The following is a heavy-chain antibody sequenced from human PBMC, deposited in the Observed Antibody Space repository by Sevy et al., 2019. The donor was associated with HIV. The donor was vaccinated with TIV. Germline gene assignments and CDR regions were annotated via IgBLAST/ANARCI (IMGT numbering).Heavy chain of an antibody. D-gene: IGHD2-8*01. CDR3: AREGCTKPHDY. Sequence: GGSLRLSCTASGFDFSIYSMSWVRQAPGKGLEWVSTLSFGCGQINYADSVKGRFTISRGNSKSSVYLQMNNMRVEDTAVYYCAREGCTKPHDYWGQGTLVTVSS. CDR2: LSFGCGQI. CDR1: GFDFSIYS. J-gene: IGHJ4*02. V-gene: IGHV3-23*01.